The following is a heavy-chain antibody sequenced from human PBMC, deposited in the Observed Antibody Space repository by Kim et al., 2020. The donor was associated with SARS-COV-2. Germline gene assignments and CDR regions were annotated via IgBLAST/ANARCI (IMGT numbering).Heavy chain of an antibody. CDR2: IYYTGST. J-gene: IGHJ5*01. D-gene: IGHD2-2*02. V-gene: IGHV4-39*01. CDR1: GGSINSSSYY. CDR3: ARTAYCTSATCYRGWVDS. Sequence: SETLSLTCIVSGGSINSSSYYWAWMRQPPGKGLEWIASIYYTGSTYYNPSLKTRVTISVDTSKNQFSLKLSSVIAADTAVYYCARTAYCTSATCYRGWVDSWGQGTLVTVSS.